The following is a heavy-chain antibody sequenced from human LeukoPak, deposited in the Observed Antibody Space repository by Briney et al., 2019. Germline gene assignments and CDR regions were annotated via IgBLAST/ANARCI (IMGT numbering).Heavy chain of an antibody. V-gene: IGHV4-4*02. D-gene: IGHD1-26*01. CDR3: ARESGAFSPFGF. J-gene: IGHJ1*01. Sequence: SETLSLTCAVSGGSILSTNWWSLVRQPPGRGLEWIGEVHLSGASNYNPSLKSRVNMSIDKSRNQLSLEPTSVTAADTAMYYCARESGAFSPFGFWGQGTLVTVSS. CDR2: VHLSGAS. CDR1: GGSILSTNW.